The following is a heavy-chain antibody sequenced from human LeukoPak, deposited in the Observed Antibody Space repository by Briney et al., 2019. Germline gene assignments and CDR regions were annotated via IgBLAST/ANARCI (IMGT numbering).Heavy chain of an antibody. Sequence: PGGSLRLSCAASGFTFSSYGMHWVRQDPGKGLEWVAFIRYDGSNKYYADSVKGRSTISRDNSKNTLYLQMNSLRAEDTAVYYCAKADVRFYDYWGQGTLVTVSS. CDR1: GFTFSSYG. CDR3: AKADVRFYDY. J-gene: IGHJ4*02. D-gene: IGHD2/OR15-2a*01. V-gene: IGHV3-30*02. CDR2: IRYDGSNK.